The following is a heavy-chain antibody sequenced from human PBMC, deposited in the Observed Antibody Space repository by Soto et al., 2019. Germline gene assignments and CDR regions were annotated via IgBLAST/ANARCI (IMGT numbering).Heavy chain of an antibody. CDR3: ATQPNGELDF. D-gene: IGHD1-26*01. CDR1: GGTFSTSA. Sequence: QVQLVQSGAEVRKPGSSVKVSCKASGGTFSTSAMNWVRQAPGQGLEWMGSIIPVFGTATYAQSFQGRLTITADGATTTGYMELSSLRSEDTAVYYCATQPNGELDFWGQGTLLIVSS. J-gene: IGHJ4*02. V-gene: IGHV1-69*15. CDR2: IIPVFGTA.